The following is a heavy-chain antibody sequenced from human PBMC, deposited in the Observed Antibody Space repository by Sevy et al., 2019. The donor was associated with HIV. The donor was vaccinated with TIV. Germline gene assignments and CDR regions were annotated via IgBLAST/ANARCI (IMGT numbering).Heavy chain of an antibody. V-gene: IGHV3-23*01. CDR2: IFGSGDVT. CDR1: GFSFSSYA. J-gene: IGHJ3*02. CDR3: AGARYDTSGSFDAFDI. D-gene: IGHD3-22*01. Sequence: GGSLGLSCAASGFSFSSYAMNWVRQAPGKGLEWVSTIFGSGDVTYYADSVKGRFTISRDKSKNTLYLQMHSLRAEDTAVYYCAGARYDTSGSFDAFDIWGQGTMVTVSS.